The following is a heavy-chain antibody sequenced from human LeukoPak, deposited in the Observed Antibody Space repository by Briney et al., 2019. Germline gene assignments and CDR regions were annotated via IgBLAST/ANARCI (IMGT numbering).Heavy chain of an antibody. J-gene: IGHJ4*02. V-gene: IGHV3-30*18. CDR1: GFTFSSYG. CDR2: ISYDGSNK. D-gene: IGHD3-3*01. CDR3: AKERAPHSYDFWSGYYNY. Sequence: PGGSLRLSCAASGFTFSSYGMHWVRQAPGKGLEWVAVISYDGSNKYYADSVKGRFTISRDNSKNTLYLQMNSLRAEDTAVYYCAKERAPHSYDFWSGYYNYWGQGTLVTVSS.